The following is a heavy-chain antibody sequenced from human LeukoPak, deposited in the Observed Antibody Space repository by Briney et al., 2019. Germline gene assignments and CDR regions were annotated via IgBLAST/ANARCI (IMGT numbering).Heavy chain of an antibody. CDR1: GGSIRSYY. V-gene: IGHV4-59*04. Sequence: SETLSLTCTVSGGSIRSYYWSWIRQPPGKGLEWIGYIYYSGSTYYNPSLKSRVTISVDTSKNQFSLKLSSVTAADTAVYYCARLPTAYDFWTGGVFDYWGQGTLVTVSS. CDR3: ARLPTAYDFWTGGVFDY. J-gene: IGHJ4*02. CDR2: IYYSGST. D-gene: IGHD3-3*01.